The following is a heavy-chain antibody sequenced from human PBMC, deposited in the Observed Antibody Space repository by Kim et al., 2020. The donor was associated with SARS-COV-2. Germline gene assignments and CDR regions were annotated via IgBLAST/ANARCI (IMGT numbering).Heavy chain of an antibody. V-gene: IGHV3-64D*06. J-gene: IGHJ5*02. CDR3: VKDRTYSYDL. Sequence: TYYGDSVKGRFTTSRDNSTNTQHLQMRRLRAEDTAIYYCVKDRTYSYDLWGQGTLVIVSS. CDR2: T. D-gene: IGHD2-21*01.